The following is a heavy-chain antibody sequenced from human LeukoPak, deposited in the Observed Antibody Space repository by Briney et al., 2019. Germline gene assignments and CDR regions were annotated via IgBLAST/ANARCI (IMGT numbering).Heavy chain of an antibody. D-gene: IGHD3-22*01. V-gene: IGHV3-21*01. J-gene: IGHJ4*02. Sequence: GGSLRLSCAASGFTFSNSSMNWVRQAPGKGLEWVSSISSSSDYIYYADSVKGRFTISRDNAKNSLYLQMNSLRAEDTAVYYCASYSGYYIEAFDYWGQGTLVTVSS. CDR2: ISSSSDYI. CDR3: ASYSGYYIEAFDY. CDR1: GFTFSNSS.